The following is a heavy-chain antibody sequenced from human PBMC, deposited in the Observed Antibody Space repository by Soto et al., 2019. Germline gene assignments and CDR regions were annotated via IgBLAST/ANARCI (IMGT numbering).Heavy chain of an antibody. CDR2: TIPILAMS. V-gene: IGHV1-69*02. CDR1: GDTFNSYT. Sequence: QVQLVQSGPEVKMPGSSVKVSCKASGDTFNSYTINWVRQAPGQGLQWMGRTIPILAMSNYALKFQGRVTITADKSTTTVYMELGRLRSDGTAVYYCAASYGSGSRAFDYWGQGTLVTVSS. CDR3: AASYGSGSRAFDY. D-gene: IGHD3-10*01. J-gene: IGHJ4*02.